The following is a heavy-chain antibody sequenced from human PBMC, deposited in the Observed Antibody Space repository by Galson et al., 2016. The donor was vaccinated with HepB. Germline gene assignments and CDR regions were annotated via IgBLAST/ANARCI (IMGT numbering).Heavy chain of an antibody. J-gene: IGHJ4*02. Sequence: CAISGDSVSSNSAAWNWIRQSPSRGLEWLGRTYYRSKWYDDYALSVKRRISINPDTSRNQYALQLNSVTPEDTAVYYCARGASTVLPLARIFDSWGQGTLVTVSS. CDR2: TYYRSKWYD. CDR1: GDSVSSNSAA. V-gene: IGHV6-1*01. D-gene: IGHD1-1*01. CDR3: ARGASTVLPLARIFDS.